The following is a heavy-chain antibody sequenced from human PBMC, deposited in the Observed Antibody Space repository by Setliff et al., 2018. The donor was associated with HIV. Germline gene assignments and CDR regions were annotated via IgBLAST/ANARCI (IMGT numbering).Heavy chain of an antibody. V-gene: IGHV4-39*01. CDR3: TIPASSLAPN. CDR2: IRSSGDT. Sequence: SETLSLTCTVSGASIGSHNYYWGWIRQSPGKGLEWIASIRSSGDTYYNPSLQSRVIISVDTSNNQISLKLTSVTAADTAVYYCTIPASSLAPNWGRGTQVTVS. CDR1: GASIGSHNYY. J-gene: IGHJ4*02.